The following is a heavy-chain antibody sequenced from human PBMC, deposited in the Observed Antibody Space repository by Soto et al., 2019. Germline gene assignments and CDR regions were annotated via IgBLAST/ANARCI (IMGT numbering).Heavy chain of an antibody. CDR3: VADYVATDTFDI. Sequence: ESGGGVVQPGRSLRLSCAASGLTFSTCGMHWVRQAPGKGLEWVAVISYDGNNKYSADSVKGRFTISRDNSKNTVYLQMNSLRPEDTAVYYCVADYVATDTFDIWGQGTMVTVSS. J-gene: IGHJ3*02. D-gene: IGHD3-10*02. CDR1: GLTFSTCG. V-gene: IGHV3-30*03. CDR2: ISYDGNNK.